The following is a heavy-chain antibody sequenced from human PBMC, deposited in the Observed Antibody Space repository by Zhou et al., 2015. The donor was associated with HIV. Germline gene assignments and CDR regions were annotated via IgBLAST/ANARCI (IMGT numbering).Heavy chain of an antibody. J-gene: IGHJ6*03. Sequence: QVQLVESGGGLVKPGGSLRLSCAASGFTFSDYYMSWIRQAPGKGLEWVSYISSSDSDTYYTDSVKGRFTISRDNSKNTLHLQLNSLRAEDTAVYYCAKHAPSDYGDGYFYFYYMDVWGKGTTVTVSS. V-gene: IGHV3-11*05. CDR3: AKHAPSDYGDGYFYFYYMDV. CDR2: ISSSDSDT. D-gene: IGHD4-17*01. CDR1: GFTFSDYY.